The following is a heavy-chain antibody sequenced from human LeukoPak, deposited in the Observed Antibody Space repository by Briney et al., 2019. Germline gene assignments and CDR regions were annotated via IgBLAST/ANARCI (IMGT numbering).Heavy chain of an antibody. J-gene: IGHJ4*02. CDR3: IRDSSSSFDY. D-gene: IGHD6-13*01. V-gene: IGHV3-74*01. Sequence: GGSLRLSCAASGHTLTTYWIHWVRHAGGKGLVWVSLINRDGSNTGYADSVKGRFTISRDNAKNMLYLQMNSLRAEDTAVYYCIRDSSSSFDYWGQGTLVTVSS. CDR1: GHTLTTYW. CDR2: INRDGSNT.